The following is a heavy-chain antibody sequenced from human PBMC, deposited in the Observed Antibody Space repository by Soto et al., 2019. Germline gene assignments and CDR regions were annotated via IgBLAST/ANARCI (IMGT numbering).Heavy chain of an antibody. J-gene: IGHJ6*03. D-gene: IGHD4-4*01. CDR3: ARDPRYSNYGAWYYYYYMDV. CDR1: GFTFSSYA. Sequence: GSPRLSCAASGFTFSSYAMSWVRQAPGKGLEWVSYISSSGGTIYYADSVKGRFTISRDNAKNSLYLQMNSLRAEDTAVYYCARDPRYSNYGAWYYYYYMDVWGKGTTVTVSS. CDR2: ISSSGGTI. V-gene: IGHV3-48*04.